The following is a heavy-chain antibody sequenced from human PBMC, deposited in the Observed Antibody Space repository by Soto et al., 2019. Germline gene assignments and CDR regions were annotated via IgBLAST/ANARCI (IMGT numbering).Heavy chain of an antibody. D-gene: IGHD6-13*01. CDR1: GGSISSGGYY. Sequence: QVQLQESGPGLVKPSQTLSLTCTVSGGSISSGGYYWSWIRQHPGKGLEWIGYIYYSGSTYYNPSLKSRVTISVDTSKNQFSLKLSSVTAADTAVYYCARDGGPSSSWYPFDYWGQGTLVIVSS. CDR2: IYYSGST. CDR3: ARDGGPSSSWYPFDY. V-gene: IGHV4-31*03. J-gene: IGHJ4*02.